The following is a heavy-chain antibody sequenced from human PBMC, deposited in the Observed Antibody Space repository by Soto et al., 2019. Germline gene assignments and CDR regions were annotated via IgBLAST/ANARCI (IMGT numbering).Heavy chain of an antibody. J-gene: IGHJ4*02. CDR1: GFAYSGYA. V-gene: IGHV3-33*01. CDR2: IWYDGSTT. D-gene: IGHD4-17*01. Sequence: QVQLVESGGGVVQPGGSLRLSCAASGFAYSGYAMHWVRQAPGKGLEWVAIIWYDGSTTYYVDSVKGRFTISRDNSKNMVYLQMNSLRAEDTAVYYCARDLKTRQCDYCGQGTLVTVSS. CDR3: ARDLKTRQCDY.